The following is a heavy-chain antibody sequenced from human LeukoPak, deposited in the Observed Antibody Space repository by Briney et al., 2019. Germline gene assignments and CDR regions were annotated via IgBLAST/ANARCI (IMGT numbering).Heavy chain of an antibody. D-gene: IGHD5-18*01. CDR1: GFTFSSYA. Sequence: GRSLILSCAASGFTFSSYAMHWARQAPGKGLEWVAVISYDGSNKYYADSVKGRFTISRDNSKNTLYLQMNSLRAEDTAVYYCARERGYSYGFRDAFDIWGQGTMVTVSS. J-gene: IGHJ3*02. V-gene: IGHV3-30-3*01. CDR2: ISYDGSNK. CDR3: ARERGYSYGFRDAFDI.